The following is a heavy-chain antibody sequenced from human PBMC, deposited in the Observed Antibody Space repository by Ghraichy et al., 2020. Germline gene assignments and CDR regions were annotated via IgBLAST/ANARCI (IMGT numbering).Heavy chain of an antibody. V-gene: IGHV4-34*01. CDR1: GGSFSGYY. CDR2: INHSGST. J-gene: IGHJ3*02. Sequence: SETLSLTCAVYGGSFSGYYWSWIRQPPGKGLEWIGEINHSGSTNYNPSLKSRVTISVDTSKNQFSLKLSSVTAADTAVYYCAVPKEVAGSPSAFDIWGQGTMVTVSS. D-gene: IGHD6-19*01. CDR3: AVPKEVAGSPSAFDI.